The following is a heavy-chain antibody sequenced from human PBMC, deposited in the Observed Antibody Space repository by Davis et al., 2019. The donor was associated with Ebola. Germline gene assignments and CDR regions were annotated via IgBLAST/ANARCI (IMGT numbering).Heavy chain of an antibody. J-gene: IGHJ3*02. D-gene: IGHD3-10*01. CDR2: IYPGDSDT. CDR1: GYSFTSYW. CDR3: ARLAAMVRGVYRAFDI. V-gene: IGHV5-51*01. Sequence: PGGSLRLSCKGSGYSFTSYWIGWVRQMPGKGLEWMGIIYPGDSDTRYSPSFQGQVTISADKSISTAYLQWSSLKASDTAMYYCARLAAMVRGVYRAFDIWGQGTMVTVSS.